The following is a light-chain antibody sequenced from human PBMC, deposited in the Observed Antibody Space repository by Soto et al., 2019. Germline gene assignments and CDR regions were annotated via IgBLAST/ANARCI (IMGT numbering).Light chain of an antibody. V-gene: IGKV3-15*01. CDR2: GAS. Sequence: EIVMPQFPATLSVSPGERATLSCRASQSVSTNLAWYQQKPGQAPRLLMYGASTRATGMPASFSGSGSGTEFILTISSLQSEDFAVYYCQQYHKWPLTFGGGTKVDIK. CDR1: QSVSTN. CDR3: QQYHKWPLT. J-gene: IGKJ4*01.